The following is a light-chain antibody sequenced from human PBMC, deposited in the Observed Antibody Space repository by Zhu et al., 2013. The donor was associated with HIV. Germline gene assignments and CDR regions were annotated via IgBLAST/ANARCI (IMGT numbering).Light chain of an antibody. V-gene: IGKV2-30*01. CDR3: MQGTHWPVA. CDR2: KVS. J-gene: IGKJ2*01. CDR1: ESLIYGDGDTY. Sequence: DVVMTQSPLSLPVTLGQSASISCRSGESLIYGDGDTYLHWFHQRPGQSPRRLIHKVSNRDSGVPDRFSGSGSGTDFTLTISRVEAEDVGVYYCMQGTHWPVAFGQGTKLEIK.